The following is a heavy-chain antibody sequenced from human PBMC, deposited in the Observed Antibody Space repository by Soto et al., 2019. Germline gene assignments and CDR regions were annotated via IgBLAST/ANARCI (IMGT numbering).Heavy chain of an antibody. CDR3: AKDGKPDFDY. Sequence: PGGSLRLSCAASGFTFSSYGMHWVRQAPGKGLEWVAVISYDGSNKYYADSVKGRFTISRDNSKNTLYLQMNSLRAEDTAVYYCAKDGKPDFDYWGQGTLVTSPQ. CDR2: ISYDGSNK. D-gene: IGHD1-1*01. V-gene: IGHV3-30*18. J-gene: IGHJ4*02. CDR1: GFTFSSYG.